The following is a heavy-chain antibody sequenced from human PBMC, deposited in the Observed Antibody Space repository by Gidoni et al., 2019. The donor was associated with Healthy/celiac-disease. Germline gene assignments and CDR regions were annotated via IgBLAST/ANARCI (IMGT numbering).Heavy chain of an antibody. CDR1: GFSLSHARRG. Sequence: QVTLKESGPVLVKPTETLTLTCPVSGFSLSHARRGVSWIRQPPGKALEWLAHIFSNDEKSYSTSLKSRLTISKDTSKSQVVLTMTNMDPVDTATYYCARTYYYDSSGDGYAFDIWGQGTMVTVSS. CDR3: ARTYYYDSSGDGYAFDI. V-gene: IGHV2-26*01. CDR2: IFSNDEK. D-gene: IGHD3-22*01. J-gene: IGHJ3*02.